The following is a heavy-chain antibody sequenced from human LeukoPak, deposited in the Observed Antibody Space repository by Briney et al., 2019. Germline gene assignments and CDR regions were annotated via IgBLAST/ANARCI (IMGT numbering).Heavy chain of an antibody. V-gene: IGHV3-23*01. J-gene: IGHJ4*02. CDR2: ITASGDRT. D-gene: IGHD4-11*01. CDR3: ATTTAQSASAY. Sequence: PGGSLRLSCTAAGFIFSDNAMTWVRQAPGKGLEWVSSITASGDRTFYADSVKGRFTISRDNSKNTLYLLMNSLRVDDTALYYCATTTAQSASAYWGQGTLVTSPQ. CDR1: GFIFSDNA.